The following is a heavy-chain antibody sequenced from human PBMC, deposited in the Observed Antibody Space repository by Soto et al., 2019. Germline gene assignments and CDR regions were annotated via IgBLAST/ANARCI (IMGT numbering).Heavy chain of an antibody. V-gene: IGHV1-18*01. CDR1: GYTFNNYG. D-gene: IGHD1-7*01. CDR3: ARLSGNTYYYDMDV. CDR2: ISAYNGNR. Sequence: QVHLVQSGAEVKKPGASVKVSCKASGYTFNNYGISWVRQAPGQGLEWMGWISAYNGNRNYAQKVQGRVTMTIDTSTSTAYMELRRLRSDDTAVYYCARLSGNTYYYDMDVWGQGTTVTVSS. J-gene: IGHJ6*02.